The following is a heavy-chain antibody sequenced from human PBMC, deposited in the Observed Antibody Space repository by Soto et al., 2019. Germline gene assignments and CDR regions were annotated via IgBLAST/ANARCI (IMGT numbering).Heavy chain of an antibody. CDR2: ISSGSSYI. CDR3: AKGSQLLDY. V-gene: IGHV3-21*01. J-gene: IGHJ4*02. Sequence: EVQLVESGGGLVKPGGSLRLSCAASGFDFSFYTMNWVRQAPGKGLEWVSSISSGSSYIYYAGSVKGRSTISRDNAKNSLSLQMNSLRAEDTAVYYCAKGSQLLDYWGQGTLVTVSS. D-gene: IGHD1-7*01. CDR1: GFDFSFYT.